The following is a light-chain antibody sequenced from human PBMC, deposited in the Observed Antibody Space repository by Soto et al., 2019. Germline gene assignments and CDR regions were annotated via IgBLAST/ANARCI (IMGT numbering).Light chain of an antibody. CDR2: GAS. Sequence: EIVLTQSPGTLSLAPGDRATLSCRASQSVDSIYLAWYQQKPGQAPRLLIFGASRRATGIPDRFSGSGSGTEFTLTISSLQSEDFAVYYCQQYNNWPRITFGPGTKVDIK. J-gene: IGKJ3*01. CDR3: QQYNNWPRIT. CDR1: QSVDSIY. V-gene: IGKV3-20*01.